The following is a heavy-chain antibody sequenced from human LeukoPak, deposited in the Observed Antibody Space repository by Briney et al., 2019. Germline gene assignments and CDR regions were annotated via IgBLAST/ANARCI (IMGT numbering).Heavy chain of an antibody. V-gene: IGHV1-8*01. J-gene: IGHJ4*02. CDR3: ARGTRDYDILTGYSKPRFDY. Sequence: ASVKVSCKASGYTFTSHDINWVRQATGQGLEWMGWMNPNSGNTGYAQKFQGRVTITRNTSISTAYMELSSLRSEDTAVYYCARGTRDYDILTGYSKPRFDYWGQGTLVTVSS. D-gene: IGHD3-9*01. CDR1: GYTFTSHD. CDR2: MNPNSGNT.